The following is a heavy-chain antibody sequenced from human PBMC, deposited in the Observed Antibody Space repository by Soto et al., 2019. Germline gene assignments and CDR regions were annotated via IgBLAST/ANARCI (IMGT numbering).Heavy chain of an antibody. V-gene: IGHV3-21*01. CDR3: ARDLCSGGSCYLFDY. J-gene: IGHJ4*02. CDR2: VTGSRSYI. D-gene: IGHD2-15*01. Sequence: PGGSLRLSCAASGFTFSSYSMNWVRQAPGKGLEWFSSVTGSRSYIHYADSVKGRFTISRDNAKNSLYLQMNSLRAEDTAVYYCARDLCSGGSCYLFDYWGQGTLVTVSS. CDR1: GFTFSSYS.